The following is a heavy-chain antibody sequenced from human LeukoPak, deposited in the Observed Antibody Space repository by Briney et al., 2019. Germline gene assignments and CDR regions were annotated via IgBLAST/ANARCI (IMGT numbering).Heavy chain of an antibody. CDR2: INHSGSA. V-gene: IGHV4-34*01. CDR3: ARGPFKRRLGYCSSTSCYAGVNYFDY. CDR1: GGSFSGYY. D-gene: IGHD2-2*01. Sequence: SETLSLTCAVYGGSFSGYYWSWIRQPPGKGLEWIGEINHSGSANYNPSLKSRVTISVDTSKNQFSLKLSSVTAADTAVYYCARGPFKRRLGYCSSTSCYAGVNYFDYWGQGTLVTVSS. J-gene: IGHJ4*02.